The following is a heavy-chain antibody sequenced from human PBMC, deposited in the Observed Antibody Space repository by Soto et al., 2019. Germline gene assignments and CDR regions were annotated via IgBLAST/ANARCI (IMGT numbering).Heavy chain of an antibody. V-gene: IGHV4-34*01. CDR3: ARGNTYYAILTGYRGPRYYYGMEV. Sequence: SETLSLTCAVYGGSFSGYYWSGIRQPPGKGLEWIGEINHSGSTNYNPSLKSRVTISVDTSKNQFSLKLSSVTAADTAVYYCARGNTYYAILTGYRGPRYYYGMEVWGQGTTAT. J-gene: IGHJ6*02. CDR1: GGSFSGYY. CDR2: INHSGST. D-gene: IGHD3-9*01.